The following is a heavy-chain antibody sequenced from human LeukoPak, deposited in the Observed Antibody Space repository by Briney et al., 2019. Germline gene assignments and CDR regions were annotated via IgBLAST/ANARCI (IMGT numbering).Heavy chain of an antibody. D-gene: IGHD3-10*01. J-gene: IGHJ4*02. Sequence: GESLKISCKGSGYSFTSYWIGWVRQMPGKGLEWMGIIYPDDSDTRYSPSFQGQVTISAERSLNTAYLQWSSLKASDTAMYYCARHSRAGSYLVGLFEYWGQGSLVTVSS. CDR3: ARHSRAGSYLVGLFEY. CDR2: IYPDDSDT. CDR1: GYSFTSYW. V-gene: IGHV5-51*01.